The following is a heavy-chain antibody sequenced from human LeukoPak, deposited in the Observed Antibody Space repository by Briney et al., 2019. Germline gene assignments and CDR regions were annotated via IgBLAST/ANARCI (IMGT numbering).Heavy chain of an antibody. CDR1: GGSISSSSYY. J-gene: IGHJ3*02. Sequence: SETLSLTCTVSGGSISSSSYYWGWIRQPPGKGLEWIGSIYYSGSTYYNPSLKSRVTISVDTSKNQFSLKLSSVTAADTAVYYCARDVTYYDFWSGYGAFDIWGQGTMVTVSS. D-gene: IGHD3-3*01. CDR2: IYYSGST. CDR3: ARDVTYYDFWSGYGAFDI. V-gene: IGHV4-39*07.